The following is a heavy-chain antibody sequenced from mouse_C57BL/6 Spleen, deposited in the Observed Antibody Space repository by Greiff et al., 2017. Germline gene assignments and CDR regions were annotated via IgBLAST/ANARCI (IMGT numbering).Heavy chain of an antibody. J-gene: IGHJ2*01. CDR1: GYAFTNYL. D-gene: IGHD1-1*01. CDR2: INPGSGGT. CDR3: ARNYYGSRFYYFDY. Sequence: QVQLQQSGAELVRPGTSVKVSCKASGYAFTNYLIEWVKQRPGQGLEWIGVINPGSGGTNYNEKFKGKGTLTADKSSSTAYMQLSSLTSEDSAVYFCARNYYGSRFYYFDYWGQGTTLTVSS. V-gene: IGHV1-54*01.